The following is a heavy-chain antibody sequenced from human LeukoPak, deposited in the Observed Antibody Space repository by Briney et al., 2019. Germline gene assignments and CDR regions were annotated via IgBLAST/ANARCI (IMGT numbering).Heavy chain of an antibody. V-gene: IGHV4-59*01. CDR1: GGSISTYY. D-gene: IGHD4-23*01. CDR2: FYYTGST. Sequence: PSETLSLTCTVSGGSISTYYWSWIRQPPGKGLDWIGSFYYTGSTNYNPPLRSRVTISLDTSKNRISLRLSSVTAADTAVYYCARGGNALDYWGQGTLVTVSS. J-gene: IGHJ4*02. CDR3: ARGGNALDY.